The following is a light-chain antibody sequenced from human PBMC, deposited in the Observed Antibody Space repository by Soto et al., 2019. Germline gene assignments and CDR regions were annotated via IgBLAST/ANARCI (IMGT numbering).Light chain of an antibody. CDR2: GVS. V-gene: IGKV3-20*01. CDR3: QQYTDSRT. CDR1: QSISSSY. J-gene: IGKJ1*01. Sequence: EIVLTPSPGTLSLSPCERATLSFRASQSISSSYFAWYQQKPGQAPRLLVYGVSSRATDVPDRFSGSGSGTDFTLTISRLEPEDFAVYYCQQYTDSRTFGQGTKVDIK.